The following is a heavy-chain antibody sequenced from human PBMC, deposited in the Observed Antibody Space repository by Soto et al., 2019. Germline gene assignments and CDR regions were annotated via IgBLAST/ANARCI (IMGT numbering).Heavy chain of an antibody. CDR3: ARDEVREHSHLYYSEY. CDR2: IYHRGIT. J-gene: IGHJ4*02. V-gene: IGHV4-38-2*02. Sequence: PSETLSLTCAVSGYSIRSDYYWGWIRPPPGKGLEWIGSIYHRGITYYNPSLKSRVNISVDTSNNQFSLKLNSVTAADTAVYYCARDEVREHSHLYYSEYWGQGNLVNVSS. CDR1: GYSIRSDYY. D-gene: IGHD1-26*01.